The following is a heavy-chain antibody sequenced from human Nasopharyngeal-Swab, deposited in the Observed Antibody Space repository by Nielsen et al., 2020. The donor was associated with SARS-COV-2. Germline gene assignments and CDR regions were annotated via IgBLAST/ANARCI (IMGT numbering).Heavy chain of an antibody. CDR1: GITVSDNY. D-gene: IGHD5-18*01. J-gene: IGHJ6*02. V-gene: IGHV3-66*01. CDR3: ARDNRLQLWLRFYGLDV. Sequence: GVLRLSCAASGITVSDNYMTWVRQVPGKGLEWVSLIESDGTTYYSDSVRGRFTISRDNAKNIVFLQMNSLGVEDTALYYCARDNRLQLWLRFYGLDVWGQGTTVTVS. CDR2: IESDGTT.